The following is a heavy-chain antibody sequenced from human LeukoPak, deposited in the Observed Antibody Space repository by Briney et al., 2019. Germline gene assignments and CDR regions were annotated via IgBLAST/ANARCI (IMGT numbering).Heavy chain of an antibody. CDR2: INPNSGGT. V-gene: IGHV1-2*02. Sequence: ASVKVSCKASGYTFTIYYMHWVRQAPGQGLEWMGWINPNSGGTTYAQRFQGRVTMTRDTSIGTAYMELSGLTSDDTAVYYCARNPPYCTSTSCYNDYWGQGTLVTVSS. CDR1: GYTFTIYY. CDR3: ARNPPYCTSTSCYNDY. D-gene: IGHD2-2*02. J-gene: IGHJ4*02.